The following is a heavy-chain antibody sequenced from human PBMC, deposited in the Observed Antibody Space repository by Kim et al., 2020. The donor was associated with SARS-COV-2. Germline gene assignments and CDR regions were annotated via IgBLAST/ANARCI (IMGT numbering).Heavy chain of an antibody. Sequence: ASVKVSCKASGYTFTSYYMHWVRQAPGQGLEWMGRINPSGGSASYAQKFQGRVTMTRDTSTSTVYMELSSLSPDDTAVYYCAREGILVVPDRIYYYYGMDVWGRGTTGSVS. J-gene: IGHJ6*02. V-gene: IGHV1-46*01. CDR2: INPSGGSA. D-gene: IGHD3-22*01. CDR3: AREGILVVPDRIYYYYGMDV. CDR1: GYTFTSYY.